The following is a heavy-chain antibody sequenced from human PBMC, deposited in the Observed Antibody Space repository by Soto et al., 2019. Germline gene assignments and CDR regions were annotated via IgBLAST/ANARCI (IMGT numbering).Heavy chain of an antibody. V-gene: IGHV2-5*02. D-gene: IGHD1-1*01. CDR1: GFSLTTPTVG. CDR3: AHKPDDANRFDP. J-gene: IGHJ5*02. Sequence: QIALKESGPALVKPTQNLTLTCTFSGFSLTTPTVGVDWIRQSPGKALEWLAFVYWDDDKRYSPSLKTRLTITKDSSETRVVLTMTDMDPADTGTYYCAHKPDDANRFDPWGQGTLVTVSS. CDR2: VYWDDDK.